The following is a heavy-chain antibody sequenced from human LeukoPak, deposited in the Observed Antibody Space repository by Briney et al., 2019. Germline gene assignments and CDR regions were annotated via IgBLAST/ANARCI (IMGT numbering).Heavy chain of an antibody. Sequence: ASLKVSCKASGYTFTGYYMHWVRQAPGQTLEWMEWINPNSDCTSYAKKFQGRVTMTRDTSSSTAYMELSRLRSDDTAVYYCARDQPIVVVPAALYYYYYGMDVWGQGTTVIVSS. J-gene: IGHJ6*02. CDR2: INPNSDCT. CDR3: ARDQPIVVVPAALYYYYYGMDV. V-gene: IGHV1-2*02. CDR1: GYTFTGYY. D-gene: IGHD2-2*01.